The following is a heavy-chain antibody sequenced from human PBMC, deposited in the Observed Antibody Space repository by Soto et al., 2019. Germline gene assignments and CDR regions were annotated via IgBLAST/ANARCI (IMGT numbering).Heavy chain of an antibody. CDR3: ARETAEAHGSGSYIDY. CDR2: IYYSGST. CDR1: GGSISSGGYY. J-gene: IGHJ4*02. V-gene: IGHV4-31*03. Sequence: SETLSLTCTVSGGSISSGGYYWSWIRQHPGKGLEWIGYIYYSGSTYYNPPLKSRVTISVDTSKNQFSLKLSSVTAADTAVYYCARETAEAHGSGSYIDYWGQGTLVTVSS. D-gene: IGHD3-10*01.